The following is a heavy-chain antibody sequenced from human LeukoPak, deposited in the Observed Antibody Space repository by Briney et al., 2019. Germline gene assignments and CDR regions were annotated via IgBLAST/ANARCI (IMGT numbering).Heavy chain of an antibody. CDR1: GLNFNDND. CDR3: AKERGGQDWDFDL. CDR2: IWDDGSNK. J-gene: IGHJ2*01. D-gene: IGHD3-10*01. V-gene: IGHV3-33*06. Sequence: GGSLGLSCAASGLNFNDNDMDWVRQAPGKGLEWVAVIWDDGSNKYYAESVKGRFTISRDISKNMLYLQMNSLRVEDTAVYYCAKERGGQDWDFDLWGRGTLVTVSS.